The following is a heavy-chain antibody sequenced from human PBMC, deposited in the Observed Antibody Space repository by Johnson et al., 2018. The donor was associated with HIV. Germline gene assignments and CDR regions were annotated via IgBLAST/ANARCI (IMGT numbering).Heavy chain of an antibody. V-gene: IGHV3-66*01. CDR3: ARGPRNPGLDAFDI. Sequence: MQLVESGGGLVQPGGSLRLSCTASGFTVSSNYMSWVRQGPGTGLEWVSVIYSGGGTYHADSVKGRFTISRDDSKNSLYLQMNSLKTEDTAVYFCARGPRNPGLDAFDIWGQGAMVTVSS. CDR1: GFTVSSNY. CDR2: IYSGGGT. J-gene: IGHJ3*02.